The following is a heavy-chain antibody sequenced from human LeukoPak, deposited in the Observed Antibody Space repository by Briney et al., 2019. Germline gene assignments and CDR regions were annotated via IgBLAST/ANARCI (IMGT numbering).Heavy chain of an antibody. CDR2: INTNTGNP. D-gene: IGHD3-10*01. Sequence: ASVKVSCKVSGYTLTELSMHWVRQAPGQGLEWMGWINTNTGNPTYAQGFTGRFVFSLDTSVSTAYLQISSLKAEDTAVYYCASSITRPGMDVWGQGTTVTVSS. J-gene: IGHJ6*02. CDR3: ASSITRPGMDV. CDR1: GYTLTELS. V-gene: IGHV7-4-1*02.